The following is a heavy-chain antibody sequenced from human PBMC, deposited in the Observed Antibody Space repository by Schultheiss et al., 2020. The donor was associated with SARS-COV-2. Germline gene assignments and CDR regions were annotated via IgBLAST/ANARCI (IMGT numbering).Heavy chain of an antibody. D-gene: IGHD6-13*01. V-gene: IGHV3-48*03. J-gene: IGHJ6*02. Sequence: GGSLRLSCAASGFTFSSYEMNWVRQAPGKGLEWVSYISSSGSTIYYADSVKGRFTISRDNAKNSVYLQMNSLRAEDTAVYYCAKMSIAAAGTDYYYGMDVWGQGTTVTVSS. CDR3: AKMSIAAAGTDYYYGMDV. CDR1: GFTFSSYE. CDR2: ISSSGSTI.